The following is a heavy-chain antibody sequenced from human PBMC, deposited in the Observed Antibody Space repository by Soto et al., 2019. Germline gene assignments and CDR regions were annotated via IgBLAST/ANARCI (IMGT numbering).Heavy chain of an antibody. V-gene: IGHV3-23*01. J-gene: IGHJ4*02. D-gene: IGHD6-13*01. CDR2: ISGSGGST. Sequence: EVQLLESGGGLVQPGGSLRLSCAASGFTFSNYAVTWVRQAPGKGLEWVSTISGSGGSTYYADSVKGRFTISRDNSKNTLYLQRNSLRAKDTAVYYGAKDQGSSWYEIDYWGQGTLVTVSS. CDR1: GFTFSNYA. CDR3: AKDQGSSWYEIDY.